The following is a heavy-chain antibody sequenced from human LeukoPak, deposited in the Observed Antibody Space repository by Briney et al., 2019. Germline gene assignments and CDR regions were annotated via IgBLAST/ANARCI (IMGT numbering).Heavy chain of an antibody. CDR1: GFTFITYS. Sequence: GGSLRLSCVASGFTFITYSMNWVRQAPGKGLEWVSFISSSSDYIYYADSVKGRFTISRDNAKNSLYLQMNSLRAEDTAVYYCARDNRGWQGIAARPKRSDYYYMDVWGKGTTVTVSS. CDR3: ARDNRGWQGIAARPKRSDYYYMDV. J-gene: IGHJ6*03. V-gene: IGHV3-21*01. D-gene: IGHD6-6*01. CDR2: ISSSSDYI.